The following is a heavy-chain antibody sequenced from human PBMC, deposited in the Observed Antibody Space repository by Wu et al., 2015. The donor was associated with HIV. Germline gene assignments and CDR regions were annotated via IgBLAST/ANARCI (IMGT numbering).Heavy chain of an antibody. Sequence: QVQLVQSGAEVKKPGASVKVSCKASGYTFTSYDINWVRQATGQGLEWMGWMNPXSGNTGYAQKFQGRVTITRNTSISTAYMELRSLRSDDTAVYYCARGEVARRYFDYWGQGTLVTVSS. D-gene: IGHD5-12*01. J-gene: IGHJ4*02. CDR3: ARGEVARRYFDY. V-gene: IGHV1-8*03. CDR2: MNPXSGNT. CDR1: GYTFTSYD.